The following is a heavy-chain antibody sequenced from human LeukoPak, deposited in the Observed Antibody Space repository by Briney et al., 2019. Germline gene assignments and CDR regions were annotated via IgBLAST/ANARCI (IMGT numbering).Heavy chain of an antibody. CDR2: VSASGGRT. V-gene: IGHV3-23*01. J-gene: IGHJ6*02. CDR3: AKGQRPQECGGDCDIPYYYVMDV. CDR1: GFTFNSYA. D-gene: IGHD2-21*02. Sequence: QPGGSLRLSCAASGFTFNSYAMNWVRQAPGKGLDWVSAVSASGGRTYYADSVKGRFTISRDNSKNTLYLQMSNLRADDTAVYYCAKGQRPQECGGDCDIPYYYVMDVWGQGTTVTVSS.